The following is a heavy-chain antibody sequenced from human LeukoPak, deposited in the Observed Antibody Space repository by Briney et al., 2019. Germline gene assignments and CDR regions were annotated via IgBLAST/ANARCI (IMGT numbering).Heavy chain of an antibody. CDR1: GGSISSGDYY. CDR2: IYYSGST. Sequence: SETLSLTCTVSGGSISSGDYYWSWIRQPPGKGLEWIGYIYYSGSTYYNPSLKSRVTISVDTSKDQFSLKLSSVTAADAAVYYCARTTSCMDVWGKGTTVTVSS. D-gene: IGHD1-1*01. V-gene: IGHV4-30-4*01. J-gene: IGHJ6*04. CDR3: ARTTSCMDV.